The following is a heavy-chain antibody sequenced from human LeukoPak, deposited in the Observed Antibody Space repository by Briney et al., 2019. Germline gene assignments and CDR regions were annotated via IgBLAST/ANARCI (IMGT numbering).Heavy chain of an antibody. Sequence: SETLSLTCSVSGGSVSSYYWSWIRQSPGKGLEWIGYIHNSGRTNYNPSLKSRVTGFVDTSKNQVSLRLGSVTAADTAVYYCARHGTISSESYFDYWGQGALVTVSS. D-gene: IGHD1-14*01. CDR1: GGSVSSYY. CDR2: IHNSGRT. CDR3: ARHGTISSESYFDY. J-gene: IGHJ4*02. V-gene: IGHV4-59*08.